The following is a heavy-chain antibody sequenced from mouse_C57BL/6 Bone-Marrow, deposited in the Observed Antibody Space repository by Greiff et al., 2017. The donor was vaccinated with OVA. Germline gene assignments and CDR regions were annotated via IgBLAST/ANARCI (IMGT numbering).Heavy chain of an antibody. CDR1: GFTFSSYA. D-gene: IGHD2-4*01. V-gene: IGHV5-4*01. J-gene: IGHJ1*03. Sequence: EVQRVESGGGLVKPGGSLKLSCAASGFTFSSYAMSWVRQTPEKRLEWVATISDGGSYTYYPDNVKGRFTISRDNAKNNLYLQMSHLKSEDTAMYYCARDYDYDVGYWYFDVWGTGTTVTVSS. CDR2: ISDGGSYT. CDR3: ARDYDYDVGYWYFDV.